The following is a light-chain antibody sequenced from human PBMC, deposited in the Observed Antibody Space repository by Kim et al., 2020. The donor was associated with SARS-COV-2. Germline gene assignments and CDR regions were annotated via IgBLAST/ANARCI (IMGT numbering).Light chain of an antibody. CDR3: QQYGT. CDR1: QSVSSSY. CDR2: GAS. V-gene: IGKV3-20*01. Sequence: GTRALSPGERATLSCRASQSVSSSYLAWYQQKPGQAPRLLIYGASSRATGIPDRFSGSGSGTDFTLTISRLEPEDFAVYYCQQYGTFGGGTKVEI. J-gene: IGKJ4*01.